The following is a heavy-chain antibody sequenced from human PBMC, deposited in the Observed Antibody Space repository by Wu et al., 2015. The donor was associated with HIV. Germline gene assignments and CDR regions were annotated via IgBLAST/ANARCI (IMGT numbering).Heavy chain of an antibody. Sequence: QVQLVQSGAEVKKPGSSVKVSCKASGGTFSSYAISWVRQAPGQGLEWMGRIIPIFGTANYAQKFQGRVTITADESTSTAYMELSSLRSEDTAVYYCAKYYYDSSGYSDAFDIWGQGTMVTVSS. D-gene: IGHD3-22*01. CDR2: IIPIFGTA. V-gene: IGHV1-69*13. CDR1: GGTFSSYA. CDR3: AKYYYDSSGYSDAFDI. J-gene: IGHJ3*02.